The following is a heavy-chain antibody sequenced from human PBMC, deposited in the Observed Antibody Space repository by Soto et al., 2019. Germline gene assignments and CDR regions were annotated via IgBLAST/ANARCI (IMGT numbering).Heavy chain of an antibody. CDR2: IYYSGST. Sequence: PSETLSLTCTVSGGSISSSSYYWGWIRQPPGKGLEWIGSIYYSGSTYYNPSLKSRVTISVDTSKNQFSLKLSSVTAADTAVYYCARRDYDSSGYYYVSYGMDVWGQGTTVTVSS. CDR3: ARRDYDSSGYYYVSYGMDV. D-gene: IGHD3-22*01. V-gene: IGHV4-39*01. CDR1: GGSISSSSYY. J-gene: IGHJ6*02.